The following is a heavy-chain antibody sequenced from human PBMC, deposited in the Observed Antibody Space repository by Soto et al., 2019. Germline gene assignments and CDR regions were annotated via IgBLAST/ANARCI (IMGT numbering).Heavy chain of an antibody. CDR1: GGTFSSYT. CDR3: ASLVVPAARGYWFDP. CDR2: IIPILGIA. V-gene: IGHV1-69*02. J-gene: IGHJ5*02. Sequence: SVKVSCKASGGTFSSYTISWVRQAPGQGLEWMGRIIPILGIANYAQKFQGRVTITADKSTSTAYMELSSLRSEDTAVYYCASLVVPAARGYWFDPWGQGTLVTVSS. D-gene: IGHD2-2*01.